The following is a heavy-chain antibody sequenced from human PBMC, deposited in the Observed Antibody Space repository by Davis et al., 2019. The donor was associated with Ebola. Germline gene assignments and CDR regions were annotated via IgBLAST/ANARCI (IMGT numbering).Heavy chain of an antibody. Sequence: SCKASGYPFTGYYLHWVRQAPGKGLEWVAVISYDGSQKYYTGSVKGRFTISRDNSKNTLFLQMNSLRGEDAAVYYCAKDKAPYYYYGMDVWGQGTTVTVSS. CDR2: ISYDGSQK. CDR1: GYPFTGYY. CDR3: AKDKAPYYYYGMDV. V-gene: IGHV3-30*18. J-gene: IGHJ6*02.